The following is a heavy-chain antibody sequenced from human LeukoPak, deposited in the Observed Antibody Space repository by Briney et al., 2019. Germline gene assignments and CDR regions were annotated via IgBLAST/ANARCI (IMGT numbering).Heavy chain of an antibody. CDR2: ISSSGSTI. Sequence: GGSLRLSCAASGFTFSDYYMSWIRQAPGKGLEWVSYISSSGSTIYYADSVKGRFTISRDNAKNSLYLQMNSLRAEDTAVYYCARESEYYYDSSGFDYWGQGTLVTVSS. CDR1: GFTFSDYY. V-gene: IGHV3-11*04. D-gene: IGHD3-22*01. J-gene: IGHJ4*02. CDR3: ARESEYYYDSSGFDY.